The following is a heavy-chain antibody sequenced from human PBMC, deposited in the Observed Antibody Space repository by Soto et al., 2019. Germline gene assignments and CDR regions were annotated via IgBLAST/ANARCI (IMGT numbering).Heavy chain of an antibody. J-gene: IGHJ6*03. V-gene: IGHV4-39*07. D-gene: IGHD3-10*01. CDR1: GGSISSSSYY. CDR2: IYYSGST. Sequence: SETLSLTCTVSGGSISSSSYYWGWIRQPPGKGLEWIGSIYYSGSTYYNPSLKSRVTISVDTSKNQFSLKLSSVTAADTAVYYCARGWGGSGSYYKFKSQNRYYYYMDVWGKGTTVTVSS. CDR3: ARGWGGSGSYYKFKSQNRYYYYMDV.